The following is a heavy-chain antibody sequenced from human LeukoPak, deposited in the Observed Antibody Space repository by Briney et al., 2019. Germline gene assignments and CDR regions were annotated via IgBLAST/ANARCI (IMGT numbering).Heavy chain of an antibody. CDR1: GFTFSSYA. D-gene: IGHD3-22*01. CDR3: AKDARIRTYDSSGYYYFDY. J-gene: IGHJ4*02. Sequence: GGSLRLSCAASGFTFSSYAMSWVRQAPGKGLEWVSAISGSGGSTYYADPVKGRFTISRDNSKNTLYLQMNSLRAEDTAVYYCAKDARIRTYDSSGYYYFDYWGQGTLVTVSS. CDR2: ISGSGGST. V-gene: IGHV3-23*01.